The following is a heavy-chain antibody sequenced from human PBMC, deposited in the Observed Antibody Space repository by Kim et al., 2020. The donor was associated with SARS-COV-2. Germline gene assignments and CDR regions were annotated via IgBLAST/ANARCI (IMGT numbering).Heavy chain of an antibody. Sequence: GGSLRLSCAASGFTVSSNYMSWVRQAPGKGLEWVSVIYSGGSTYYADSVKGRFTISRDNSKNTLYLQMNSLRAEDTAVYYCARDPPNNGGNPNGTDYWGQGTLVTVSS. CDR3: ARDPPNNGGNPNGTDY. D-gene: IGHD2-15*01. CDR1: GFTVSSNY. V-gene: IGHV3-66*02. J-gene: IGHJ4*02. CDR2: IYSGGST.